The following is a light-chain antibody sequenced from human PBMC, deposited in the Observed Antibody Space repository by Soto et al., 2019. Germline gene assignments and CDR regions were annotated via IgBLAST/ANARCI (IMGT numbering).Light chain of an antibody. V-gene: IGKV1-27*01. CDR2: AAY. CDR1: QDIGDY. Sequence: DIQMTQSPSSLSASVGDRVTITCRASQDIGDYLGWYQQKPGKPPKLLIYAAYSLRSGVPSRFSGSGSGTDFTLTISSLQPDDTGIYFCQKLSSAPTFGGGTKVEIK. J-gene: IGKJ4*01. CDR3: QKLSSAPT.